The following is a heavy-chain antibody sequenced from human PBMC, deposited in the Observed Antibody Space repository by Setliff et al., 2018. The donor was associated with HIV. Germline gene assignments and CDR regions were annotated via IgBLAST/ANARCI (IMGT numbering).Heavy chain of an antibody. Sequence: PGGSLRLSCAASGFTFSDYYMSWIRQAPGKGLEFISYISSRGSTIYYADSVKGRFTISRDNSKSTLFLQMNTLRAEDTAVYYCATDQQWLAQGWGGPHYWGQGTLVTVSS. CDR3: ATDQQWLAQGWGGPHY. V-gene: IGHV3-11*04. J-gene: IGHJ4*02. D-gene: IGHD6-19*01. CDR2: ISSRGSTI. CDR1: GFTFSDYY.